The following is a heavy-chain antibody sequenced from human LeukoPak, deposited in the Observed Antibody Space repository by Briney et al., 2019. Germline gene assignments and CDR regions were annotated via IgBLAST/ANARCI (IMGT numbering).Heavy chain of an antibody. D-gene: IGHD2-8*01. CDR3: ARGRTSYCTNGVCYSVDY. CDR1: GGSFSGYY. V-gene: IGHV4-34*01. CDR2: INHSGST. J-gene: IGHJ4*02. Sequence: PSETLSLTCAVYGGSFSGYYWSWIRQPPGKGLEWIGEINHSGSTNNNPSLKSRVTISVDTSKNQFSLKLSSVTAADTAVYYCARGRTSYCTNGVCYSVDYWGQGTLVTVSS.